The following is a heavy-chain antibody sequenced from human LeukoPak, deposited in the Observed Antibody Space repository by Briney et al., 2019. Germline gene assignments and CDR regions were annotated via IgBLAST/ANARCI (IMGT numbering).Heavy chain of an antibody. J-gene: IGHJ4*02. V-gene: IGHV3-23*01. CDR2: IRESGGGT. D-gene: IGHD3-10*01. CDR1: GITVSNYD. CDR3: AKRGIVIRGVLIMGFHKAAYYFDY. Sequence: GGSLRLSYVVSGITVSNYDMSWVRQAPGKGLEWVSGIRESGGGTNYADSVKGRFSSSRDNSMNTVYLQMTSLRAEDTAVYFCAKRGIVIRGVLIMGFHKAAYYFDYWGQGILVTVSS.